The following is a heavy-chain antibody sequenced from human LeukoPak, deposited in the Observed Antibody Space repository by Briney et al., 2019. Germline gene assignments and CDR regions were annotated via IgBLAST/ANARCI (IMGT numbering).Heavy chain of an antibody. J-gene: IGHJ4*02. Sequence: EESLKISCQGSGYRFTSYWIGWVRQMPGKGLEWMGIIYPGDSDTKYSPSFQGQVTISADKSISTTYLQWSSLKASDTAMYYCARRSTMTTIDYWGQGTLVTVSS. CDR2: IYPGDSDT. CDR3: ARRSTMTTIDY. V-gene: IGHV5-51*01. D-gene: IGHD4-17*01. CDR1: GYRFTSYW.